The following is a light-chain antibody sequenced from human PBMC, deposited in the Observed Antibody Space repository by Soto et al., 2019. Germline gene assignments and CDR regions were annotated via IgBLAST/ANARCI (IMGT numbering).Light chain of an antibody. CDR3: MQALHPAS. Sequence: IVRTQSPLSLYITRGEPASISCRATRILLHGNGYNYLDWYLQKPGQTPQLLIYLGSNRASGVPDRFSGSGSGTDFTLEINRVADDDVGFYYCMQALHPASFGPGTKVDIK. CDR1: RILLHGNGYNY. V-gene: IGKV2-28*01. J-gene: IGKJ3*01. CDR2: LGS.